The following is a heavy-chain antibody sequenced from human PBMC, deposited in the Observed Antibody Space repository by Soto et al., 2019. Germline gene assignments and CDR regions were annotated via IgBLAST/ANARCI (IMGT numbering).Heavy chain of an antibody. J-gene: IGHJ4*02. CDR2: FKSEFHGGTT. Sequence: PGGSLRLSCAVSGLTFSYGWMSWVRQAPGKGLEWIGRFKSEFHGGTTAYAAPVKGRFTISTDDSKNTLYLQMNRLKTEDTAVYYXTTVYVVRFLESMIKDYWGQGTLVTVSS. CDR3: TTVYVVRFLESMIKDY. CDR1: GLTFSYGW. D-gene: IGHD3-3*01. V-gene: IGHV3-15*01.